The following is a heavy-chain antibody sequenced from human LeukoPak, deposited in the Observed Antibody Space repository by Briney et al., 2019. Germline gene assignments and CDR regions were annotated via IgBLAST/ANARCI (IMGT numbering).Heavy chain of an antibody. CDR3: ARPHQGADSSSWDGNFQH. Sequence: GESLKISCKGSGYSFTSYWIGWVRRMPGKGLEWMGIIYPGDSDTRYSPSFQGQVTISADKSIGTAYLQWRSLKASDTAMYYCARPHQGADSSSWDGNFQHWGQGTLVTVSS. J-gene: IGHJ1*01. CDR1: GYSFTSYW. V-gene: IGHV5-51*01. CDR2: IYPGDSDT. D-gene: IGHD6-13*01.